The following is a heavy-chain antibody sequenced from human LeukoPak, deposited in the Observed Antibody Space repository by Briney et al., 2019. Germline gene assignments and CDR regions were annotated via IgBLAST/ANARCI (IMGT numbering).Heavy chain of an antibody. CDR1: GYTFTSYY. J-gene: IGHJ4*02. Sequence: ASVKVSCKASGYTFTSYYMHWVRQAPGQGLEWMGIINPSGGSTSYAQKFQGRVTMTRDTSTSTVYMELSSLRSEDTAIYYCARDPPLVSSGSYYAAYYFDYWGQGTLVTVSS. V-gene: IGHV1-46*01. D-gene: IGHD1-26*01. CDR3: ARDPPLVSSGSYYAAYYFDY. CDR2: INPSGGST.